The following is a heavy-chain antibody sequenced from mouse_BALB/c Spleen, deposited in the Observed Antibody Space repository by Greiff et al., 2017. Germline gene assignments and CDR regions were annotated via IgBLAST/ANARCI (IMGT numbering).Heavy chain of an antibody. Sequence: VQLQQSGAELVKPGASVKLSCTASGFNIKDTYMHWVKQRPEQGLEWIGRIDPANGNTKYDPKFQGKATITADTSSNTAYLQLSSLTSEDTAVYYCARGAYYGNYEGFAYWGQGTLVTGSA. J-gene: IGHJ3*01. CDR2: IDPANGNT. CDR3: ARGAYYGNYEGFAY. D-gene: IGHD2-10*01. V-gene: IGHV14-3*02. CDR1: GFNIKDTY.